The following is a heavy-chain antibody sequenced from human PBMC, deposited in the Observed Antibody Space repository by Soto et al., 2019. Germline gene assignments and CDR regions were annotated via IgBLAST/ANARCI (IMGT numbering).Heavy chain of an antibody. CDR1: GGSISNYY. CDR2: IYSSGST. Sequence: PSETLSLTCTVSGGSISNYYWNWIRQSPGKGLEWIGYIYSSGSTHYNPSLQNRVTISIDTSKNQVSLKVNSVTAADSAIYYCTRQSLLWGPFDFWGQGTPVTVSS. V-gene: IGHV4-59*01. J-gene: IGHJ4*02. CDR3: TRQSLLWGPFDF. D-gene: IGHD3-3*01.